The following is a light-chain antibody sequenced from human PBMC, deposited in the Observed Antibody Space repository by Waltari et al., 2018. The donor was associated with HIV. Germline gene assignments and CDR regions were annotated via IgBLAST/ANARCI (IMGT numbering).Light chain of an antibody. CDR2: DAS. CDR1: QGVSHR. V-gene: IGKV1-12*01. Sequence: DIQVTQSPSFVSASVGDKIPITCPATQGVSHRLAWYQQRPGGAPHLLIYDASRLQDGVPSRFSGTGSGTYFTLTISDLQPEDFAMYYCQQANSFPHTFGGGTRV. CDR3: QQANSFPHT. J-gene: IGKJ4*01.